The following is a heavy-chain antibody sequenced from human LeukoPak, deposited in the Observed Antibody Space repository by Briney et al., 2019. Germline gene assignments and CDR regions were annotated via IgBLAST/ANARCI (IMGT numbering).Heavy chain of an antibody. CDR3: AKDHARWRIYYYYMDV. D-gene: IGHD2-15*01. J-gene: IGHJ6*03. CDR2: ISGSGSGGST. V-gene: IGHV3-23*01. CDR1: GFTFSSSA. Sequence: GGSLRLSCAGSGFTFSSSAMSWVRQAPGKGLEWVSSISGSGSGGSTYYADSVKGRFTISRDNSKNTLYLQMNSLRAEDTAVYYCAKDHARWRIYYYYMDVWGKGTTVTISS.